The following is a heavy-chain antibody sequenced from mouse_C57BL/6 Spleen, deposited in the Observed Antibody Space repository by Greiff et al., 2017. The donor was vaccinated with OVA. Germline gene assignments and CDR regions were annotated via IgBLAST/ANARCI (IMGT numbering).Heavy chain of an antibody. CDR1: GFSLTSYG. J-gene: IGHJ3*01. CDR2: IWSGGST. Sequence: VQLQQSGPGLVQPSQSLSITCTVSGFSLTSYGVHWVRQSPGKGLEWLGVIWSGGSTDYNAAFISRLSISKDNSKSQVFFKMNSLQADDTAIYYCARNEAYYSNYGAYWGQGTLVTVSA. CDR3: ARNEAYYSNYGAY. V-gene: IGHV2-2*01. D-gene: IGHD2-5*01.